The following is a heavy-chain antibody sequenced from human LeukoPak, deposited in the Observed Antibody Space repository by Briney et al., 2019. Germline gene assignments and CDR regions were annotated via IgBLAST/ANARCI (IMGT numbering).Heavy chain of an antibody. D-gene: IGHD3-16*02. CDR1: GFTFSDYY. J-gene: IGHJ4*02. Sequence: GGSLRLSCAASGFTFSDYYMSWIRQAPGKGLEWVSYISSSSSYTNYADSVKGRFTFSRDNAKNSLYLQMNSLRAEDTAVYYCARDVYDYVWGSYRYTDYWGQGTLVTVSS. V-gene: IGHV3-11*06. CDR3: ARDVYDYVWGSYRYTDY. CDR2: ISSSSSYT.